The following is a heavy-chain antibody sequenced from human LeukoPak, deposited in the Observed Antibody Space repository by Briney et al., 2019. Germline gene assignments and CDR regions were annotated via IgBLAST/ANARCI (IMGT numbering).Heavy chain of an antibody. CDR2: ISWNSGSI. CDR3: AKAGMTSYAFDI. CDR1: GFTFDDYA. Sequence: PGGSLRLSCAASGFTFDDYAMHWVRQAPGKGLEWVSGISWNSGSIGYADSVKGRFTISRDNAKNSLYLQMNSLRAEDTALYYCAKAGMTSYAFDIWGQGTMVTVSS. D-gene: IGHD2-21*02. J-gene: IGHJ3*02. V-gene: IGHV3-9*01.